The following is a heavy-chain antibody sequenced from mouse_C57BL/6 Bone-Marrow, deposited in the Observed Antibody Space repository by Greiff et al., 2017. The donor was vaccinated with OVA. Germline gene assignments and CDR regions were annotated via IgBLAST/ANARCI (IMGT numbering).Heavy chain of an antibody. V-gene: IGHV1-81*01. J-gene: IGHJ3*01. CDR1: GYTFTSYG. CDR3: ARSVLGNAY. Sequence: VQLQQSGAELARPGASVKLSCKASGYTFTSYGISWVKQRPGQGLEWIGEIYPRSGNTYYNEKFKGKATLTADKSSSTAYMELRSLTAEDSAVYFCARSVLGNAYWGQGTLVTVSA. D-gene: IGHD1-1*01. CDR2: IYPRSGNT.